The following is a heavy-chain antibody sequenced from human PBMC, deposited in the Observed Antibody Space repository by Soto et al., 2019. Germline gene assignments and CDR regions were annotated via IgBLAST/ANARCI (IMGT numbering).Heavy chain of an antibody. V-gene: IGHV3-49*03. J-gene: IGHJ6*02. D-gene: IGHD5-18*01. CDR1: GFTFGDYA. CDR2: IRSKAYGGTT. Sequence: SLRLSCTASGFTFGDYAMSWFRQAPGKGLEWVGFIRSKAYGGTTEYAASVKGRFTISRDDSKSIAYLQMNSLKTEDTAVYYCTRVVVTDYYYYGMDVWGQGTTVTVS. CDR3: TRVVVTDYYYYGMDV.